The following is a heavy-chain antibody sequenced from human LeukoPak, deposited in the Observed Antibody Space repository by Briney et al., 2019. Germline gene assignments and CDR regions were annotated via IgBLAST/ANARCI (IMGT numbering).Heavy chain of an antibody. CDR3: ARLTYSSSSEGIDY. CDR1: GGSISSSSYY. V-gene: IGHV4-39*01. D-gene: IGHD6-6*01. CDR2: IYYSGST. Sequence: SETLSLTCTVSGGSISSSSYYWGWIRQPPGKGLEWIGSIYYSGSTYYNPSLKSRVTISVDTSKNQFSLKLSSVTAADTAEYYCARLTYSSSSEGIDYWGQGTLVTVSS. J-gene: IGHJ4*01.